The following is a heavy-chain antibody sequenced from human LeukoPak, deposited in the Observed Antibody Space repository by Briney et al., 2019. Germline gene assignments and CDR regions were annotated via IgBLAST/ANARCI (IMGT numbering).Heavy chain of an antibody. Sequence: SSETLSLTCAVYGGSFSGYYWSWIRQPPGKGLEWIGEINHSGSTNYNPSLKSRLTISVDTSKNQFSLKLSSVTAADTAVYYCARLYSTGPFDYWGQGTLVTVSS. D-gene: IGHD6-25*01. CDR1: GGSFSGYY. CDR2: INHSGST. V-gene: IGHV4-34*01. J-gene: IGHJ4*02. CDR3: ARLYSTGPFDY.